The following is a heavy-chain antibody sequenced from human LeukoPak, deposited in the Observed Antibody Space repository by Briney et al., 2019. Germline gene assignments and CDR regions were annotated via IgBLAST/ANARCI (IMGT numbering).Heavy chain of an antibody. Sequence: ASETLSLTCAVYGGSFSGYYWSWIRQPPGKGLEWIGEINHSGSTNYNPSLKSRVTISVDTSKNQFSLKLSSVTAADTAVYYCARLDVAARLSSYYYYYYMDVWGKGTTVTVSS. CDR1: GGSFSGYY. D-gene: IGHD6-6*01. CDR2: INHSGST. V-gene: IGHV4-34*01. J-gene: IGHJ6*03. CDR3: ARLDVAARLSSYYYYYYMDV.